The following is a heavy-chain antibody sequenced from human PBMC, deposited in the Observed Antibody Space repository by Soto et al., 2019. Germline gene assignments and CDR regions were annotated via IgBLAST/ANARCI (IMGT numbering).Heavy chain of an antibody. D-gene: IGHD3-22*01. J-gene: IGHJ6*02. CDR1: GGSFSNYG. CDR3: ARGDATKIIVTTYYGLDV. Sequence: QVQVVQSGAEVKKPGSSVKVSCKASGGSFSNYGISWVRQAPGQGLEWMGGIIPVFGTPHYAQKFQDRVTITADESTSTVYMGVSSLTSEDTAVYYCARGDATKIIVTTYYGLDVWGQGTTVTVSS. CDR2: IIPVFGTP. V-gene: IGHV1-69*12.